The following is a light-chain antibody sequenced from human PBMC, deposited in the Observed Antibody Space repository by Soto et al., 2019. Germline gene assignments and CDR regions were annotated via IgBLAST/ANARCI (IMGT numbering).Light chain of an antibody. CDR2: GAS. V-gene: IGKV3-20*01. CDR1: QSVSTF. CDR3: QQYGSSPRT. J-gene: IGKJ1*01. Sequence: EIVLTQSPATLSLSPGERATLSCRASQSVSTFLAWYQHKPGQAPRLLIYGASSRATGIPDRFSGGGSGTDFTLTISRLEPEDFAVYYCQQYGSSPRTFGQGTKVDI.